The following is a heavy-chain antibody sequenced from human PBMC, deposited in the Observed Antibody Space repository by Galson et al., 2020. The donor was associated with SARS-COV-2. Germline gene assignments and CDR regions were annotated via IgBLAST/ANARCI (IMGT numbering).Heavy chain of an antibody. CDR1: GDSVSSNSAA. CDR2: TYYRSKWSS. D-gene: IGHD6-19*01. J-gene: IGHJ4*02. Sequence: SQTLSLTCAISGDSVSSNSAAWNWIRQSPSSGLEWLGRTYYRSKWSSDYAVSVKSRITINPDTSKNQFSLQLNSVTPEDTAVYYCARSPGITVARTFDYWGQGTLVTVSS. V-gene: IGHV6-1*01. CDR3: ARSPGITVARTFDY.